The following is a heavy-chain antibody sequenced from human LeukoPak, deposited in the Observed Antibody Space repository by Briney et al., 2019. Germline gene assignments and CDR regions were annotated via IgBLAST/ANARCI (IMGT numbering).Heavy chain of an antibody. CDR3: AKAEIHDSRY. V-gene: IGHV3-20*01. CDR2: INWNGGST. CDR1: GFRLQECD. D-gene: IGHD1-14*01. J-gene: IGHJ4*02. Sequence: PGGSLSLSCTVSGFRLQECDMIWVRQAPGKGLEWVSGINWNGGSTGYADSVKGRFTISRDNAKNSLYLQMNSLRAEDTALYHCAKAEIHDSRYWGLGTLVTVSS.